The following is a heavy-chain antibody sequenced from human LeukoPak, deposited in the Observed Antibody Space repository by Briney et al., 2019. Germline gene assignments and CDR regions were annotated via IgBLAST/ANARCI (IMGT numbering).Heavy chain of an antibody. CDR2: IKSKTDGETT. D-gene: IGHD2-21*01. CDR3: TTISLVVVSATGGGF. Sequence: GGSLRLSCAVSGFTFSKAWMSWVRQAPGKGLEWVGRIKSKTDGETTDYAAPVKGRFTISRDDSENTLYLQMNSLQAEDTAVYYCTTISLVVVSATGGGFWGQGTLVTVSS. CDR1: GFTFSKAW. J-gene: IGHJ4*02. V-gene: IGHV3-15*01.